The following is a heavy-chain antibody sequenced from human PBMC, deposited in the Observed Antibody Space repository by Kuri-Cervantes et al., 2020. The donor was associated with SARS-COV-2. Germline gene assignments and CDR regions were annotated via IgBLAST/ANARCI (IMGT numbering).Heavy chain of an antibody. Sequence: GESLKISCAASGFTFSSYAMSWVRQAPGKGLVWVSRINSDGSSTSYADSVKGRFTISRDNAKNSLYLQMNSLRAEDTAVYYCARDLFPVPAATGGLKHWFDPWGQGTLVTVSS. CDR3: ARDLFPVPAATGGLKHWFDP. V-gene: IGHV3-74*01. D-gene: IGHD2-2*01. CDR2: INSDGSST. J-gene: IGHJ5*02. CDR1: GFTFSSYA.